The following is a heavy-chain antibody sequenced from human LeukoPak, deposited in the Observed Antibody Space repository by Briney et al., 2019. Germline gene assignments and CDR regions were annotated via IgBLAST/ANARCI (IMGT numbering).Heavy chain of an antibody. CDR2: IKSKTDGGTT. D-gene: IGHD3-9*01. V-gene: IGHV3-15*01. CDR3: TTDFEPYYGILTGYIPPFDY. CDR1: GFTFSNAW. Sequence: GGSLRLSCAASGFTFSNAWMSWVRQAPGKGLEWVGRIKSKTDGGTTDYAAPVKGRFTISRDDSKNTLYLQMNSLKTEDTAVYYCTTDFEPYYGILTGYIPPFDYWGQGTLVTVSS. J-gene: IGHJ4*02.